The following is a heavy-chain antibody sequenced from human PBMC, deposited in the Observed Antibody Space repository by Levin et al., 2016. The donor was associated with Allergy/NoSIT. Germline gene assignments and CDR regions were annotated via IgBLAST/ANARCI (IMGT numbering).Heavy chain of an antibody. D-gene: IGHD1-26*01. CDR1: GFTFSSYE. J-gene: IGHJ3*02. CDR2: ISSSGSTI. CDR3: ARVNSGSQLGDAFDI. Sequence: GESLKISCAASGFTFSSYEMNWVRQAPGKGLEWVSYISSSGSTIYYADSVKGRFTISRDNVKYSLYLQMNSLRVEDTAIYYCARVNSGSQLGDAFDIWGQGTMVTVSS. V-gene: IGHV3-48*03.